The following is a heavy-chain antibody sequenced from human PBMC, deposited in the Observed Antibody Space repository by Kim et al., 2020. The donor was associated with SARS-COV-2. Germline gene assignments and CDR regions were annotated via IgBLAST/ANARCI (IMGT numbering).Heavy chain of an antibody. J-gene: IGHJ4*02. Sequence: GRFTISRDNSKNTLYLQMNSLRTEDTAAYYCARDTRYCSGTNCYSPGYFDYWGQGTLVTVSS. V-gene: IGHV3-30*01. CDR3: ARDTRYCSGTNCYSPGYFDY. D-gene: IGHD2-15*01.